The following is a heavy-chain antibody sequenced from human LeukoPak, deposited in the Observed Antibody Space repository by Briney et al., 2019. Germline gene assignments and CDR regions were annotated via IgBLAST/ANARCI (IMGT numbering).Heavy chain of an antibody. D-gene: IGHD2-15*01. CDR2: LYHSGSA. V-gene: IGHV4-38-2*01. CDR1: DYSIRSGYY. Sequence: SETLSLTCDVSDYSIRSGYYWGWIRQPPGKGLEWIGSLYHSGSAYYSPSLKSRVTISLDTSNNELSLRLSSVTAADTVIYYCARQNIVVVVAATPGAFDIWGQGTSVTVSS. CDR3: ARQNIVVVVAATPGAFDI. J-gene: IGHJ3*02.